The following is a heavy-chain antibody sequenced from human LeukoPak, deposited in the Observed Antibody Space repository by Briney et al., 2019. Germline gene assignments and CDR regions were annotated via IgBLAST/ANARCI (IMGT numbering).Heavy chain of an antibody. V-gene: IGHV4-31*03. CDR3: ARGGNSGYVPDY. J-gene: IGHJ4*02. CDR2: IYYSGST. D-gene: IGHD5-12*01. CDR1: GGSISSGGYY. Sequence: SETLSLTCTVSGGSISSGGYYWSWIRQHPGKGLEWIGYIYYSGSTYYNPSLKSRVTISVDTSKNQFSLKLSSVTAADTAVYYCARGGNSGYVPDYWGQGTLVTVSS.